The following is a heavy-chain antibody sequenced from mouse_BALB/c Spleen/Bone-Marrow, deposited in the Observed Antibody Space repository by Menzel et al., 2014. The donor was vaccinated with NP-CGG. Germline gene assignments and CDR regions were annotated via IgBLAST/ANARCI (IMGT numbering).Heavy chain of an antibody. Sequence: VQQSGAEVVRPGTSVKVSCKASGYDFTNYLIEWVKQRPGQGLEWIGVINPGSGGNNYNEKFKGKATLTADKSSSTAYMQLSSLTSDDSAVYFCARSIYDGYSGAMDYGGQGTSVTVSS. CDR2: INPGSGGN. CDR3: ARSIYDGYSGAMDY. D-gene: IGHD2-3*01. CDR1: GYDFTNYL. V-gene: IGHV1-54*03. J-gene: IGHJ4*01.